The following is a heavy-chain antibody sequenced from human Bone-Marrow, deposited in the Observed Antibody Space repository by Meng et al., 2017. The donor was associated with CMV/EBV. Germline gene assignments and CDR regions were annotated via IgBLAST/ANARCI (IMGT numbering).Heavy chain of an antibody. V-gene: IGHV3-74*01. CDR1: GFTFSSYW. CDR3: ARDPLISYCSSTSCYPGWYYYYGMDV. Sequence: GESLKISCAASGFTFSSYWMHWVRQTPGKGLVWVSRINSDGCSTSYADSVKGRFTISRDNAKNTLYLQMNSLRAEDTAVYYCARDPLISYCSSTSCYPGWYYYYGMDVWGQGTTVTVSS. D-gene: IGHD2-2*01. CDR2: INSDGCST. J-gene: IGHJ6*02.